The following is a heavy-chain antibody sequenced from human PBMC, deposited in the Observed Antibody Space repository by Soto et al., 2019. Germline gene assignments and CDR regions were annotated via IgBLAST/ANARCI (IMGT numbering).Heavy chain of an antibody. V-gene: IGHV4-59*01. Sequence: SETLSLTCTVSGGSISSYYWSWIRQPPGKGLEWIGYIYYSGSTNYNPSLKSRVTISVDTSKNQFSLKLSSVTAADTAVYYCAIFCDGSSWYLYFDYCGQGTLVTVSS. CDR1: GGSISSYY. D-gene: IGHD6-13*01. CDR3: AIFCDGSSWYLYFDY. CDR2: IYYSGST. J-gene: IGHJ4*02.